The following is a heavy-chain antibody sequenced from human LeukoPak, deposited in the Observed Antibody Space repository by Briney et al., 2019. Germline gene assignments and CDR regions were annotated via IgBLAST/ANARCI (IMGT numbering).Heavy chain of an antibody. Sequence: SETLSLTCTVSGGSISSYYWSWIRQPAGKGLEWIGRIYASGSTNYNPSLKGRVTMSVDTSKNQFSLKLSSVTAADTAVYYCARDMGYDSSGYYSYDAFDIWGQGTMVTVSS. D-gene: IGHD3-22*01. CDR2: IYASGST. CDR1: GGSISSYY. J-gene: IGHJ3*02. CDR3: ARDMGYDSSGYYSYDAFDI. V-gene: IGHV4-4*07.